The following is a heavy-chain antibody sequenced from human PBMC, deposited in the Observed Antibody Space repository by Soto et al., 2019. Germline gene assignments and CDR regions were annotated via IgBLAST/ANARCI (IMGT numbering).Heavy chain of an antibody. CDR3: ARYSSYDAFDS. CDR2: ISIIGSTI. V-gene: IGHV3-11*01. J-gene: IGHJ3*02. D-gene: IGHD4-4*01. Sequence: GGSLRLSCAASGFTFSDYYMNWIRQAPGKGLEWVSSISIIGSTISYADSVKGRFTISRDNAKSSLFLQMNSLRAEDTAVYYCARYSSYDAFDSWGQGTMVTVSS. CDR1: GFTFSDYY.